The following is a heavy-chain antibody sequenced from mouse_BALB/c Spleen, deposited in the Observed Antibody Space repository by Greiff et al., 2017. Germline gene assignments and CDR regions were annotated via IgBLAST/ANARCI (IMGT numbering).Heavy chain of an antibody. CDR1: GFSLTSYD. CDR3: VRDGYGNYPGYAMDY. CDR2: IWTGGGT. D-gene: IGHD2-10*02. Sequence: VMLVESGPGLVAPSQSLSITCTVSGFSLTSYDISWIRQPPGKGLEWLGVIWTGGGTNYNSAFMSRLSISKDNSKSQVFLKMNSLQTDDTAIYYCVRDGYGNYPGYAMDYWGQGTSVTVSS. J-gene: IGHJ4*01. V-gene: IGHV2-9-2*01.